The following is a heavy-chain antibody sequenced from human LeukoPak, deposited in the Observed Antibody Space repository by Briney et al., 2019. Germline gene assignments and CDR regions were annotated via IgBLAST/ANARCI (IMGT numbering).Heavy chain of an antibody. J-gene: IGHJ4*02. V-gene: IGHV4-59*01. CDR3: ARAHYDSWSGYYHRYFDY. Sequence: SETLSLTCTVSGGSISSYYWSWIRQPPGKGLEWIGYIYYSGSTNYNPSLKSRVTISVDTSKNQFSLKLSSVTAADTAVYYCARAHYDSWSGYYHRYFDYWGQGTLVTVSS. D-gene: IGHD3-3*01. CDR2: IYYSGST. CDR1: GGSISSYY.